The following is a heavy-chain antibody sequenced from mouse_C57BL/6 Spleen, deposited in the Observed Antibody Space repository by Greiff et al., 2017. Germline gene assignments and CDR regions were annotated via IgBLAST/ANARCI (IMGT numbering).Heavy chain of an antibody. D-gene: IGHD2-13*01. CDR1: GYAFSSSW. J-gene: IGHJ2*01. CDR3: ARGGLLIDY. CDR2: IYPGDGDT. Sequence: QVQLQQSGAELVKPGASVKISCKASGYAFSSSWMNWVKQRPGKGLEWIGQIYPGDGDTNYNGKFKGKATLTADKSSSTAYLQLSSLTSEDSAVYFCARGGLLIDYWGQGTTLTVSS. V-gene: IGHV1-80*01.